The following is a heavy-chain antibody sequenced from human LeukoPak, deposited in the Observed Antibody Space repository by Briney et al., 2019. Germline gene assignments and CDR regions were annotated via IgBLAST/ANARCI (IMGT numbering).Heavy chain of an antibody. CDR2: INPNSGGT. CDR1: GYTFTDYY. V-gene: IGHV1-2*02. J-gene: IGHJ4*02. D-gene: IGHD5-18*01. CDR3: ARTWIQVWCPDFDY. Sequence: ASVKVSCKASGYTFTDYYMHWVRQAPGQGLEWMGWINPNSGGTNYAQKFQGRGTMTRDTSITTAYMELSGLRSDDTAVYYCARTWIQVWCPDFDYWGQGSLVTVSS.